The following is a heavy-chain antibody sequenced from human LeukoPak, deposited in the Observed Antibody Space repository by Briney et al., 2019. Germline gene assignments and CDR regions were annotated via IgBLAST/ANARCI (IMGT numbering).Heavy chain of an antibody. Sequence: GRSLRLSCAASGFTFSSYGMPWVRQAPGKGLEWVAVIWYDGSNKYYADSVKGRFTISRDNSKNTLYLQMNSLRAEDTAVYYCARDHSSTLYYFDYWGQGTLVTVSS. CDR1: GFTFSSYG. J-gene: IGHJ4*02. V-gene: IGHV3-33*01. D-gene: IGHD6-19*01. CDR2: IWYDGSNK. CDR3: ARDHSSTLYYFDY.